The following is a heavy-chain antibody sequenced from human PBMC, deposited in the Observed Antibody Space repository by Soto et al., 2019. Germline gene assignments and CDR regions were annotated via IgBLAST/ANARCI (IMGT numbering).Heavy chain of an antibody. Sequence: EVQLVESGGGLVQPGGSLRLSCAASGFTFSSYDMHWVRQATGKGLEWVSAIGTAGDTYYPGSVKGRFTISRENAKNSLYLQMNSLRAGDTAVYYCARGPHYYGMGVWGQGTTVTVSS. J-gene: IGHJ6*02. V-gene: IGHV3-13*01. D-gene: IGHD3-10*01. CDR2: IGTAGDT. CDR3: ARGPHYYGMGV. CDR1: GFTFSSYD.